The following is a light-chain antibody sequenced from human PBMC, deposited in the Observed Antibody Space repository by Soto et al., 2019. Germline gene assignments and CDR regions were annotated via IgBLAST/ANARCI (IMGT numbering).Light chain of an antibody. CDR1: QRISTY. CDR2: DAS. V-gene: IGKV1-39*01. J-gene: IGKJ1*01. CDR3: QQTYTAPRT. Sequence: DILMTQSPSSLSASVGDRVTITCRASQRISTYLNWYQQKPGTAPNLLIWDASTLQSGVPSRCSGSGSGTDFTLTISSLQVEDSATYYCQQTYTAPRTFGQGTKVDIK.